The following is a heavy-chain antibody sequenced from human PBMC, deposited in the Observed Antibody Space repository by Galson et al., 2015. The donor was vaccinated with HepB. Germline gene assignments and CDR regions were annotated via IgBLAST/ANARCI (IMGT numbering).Heavy chain of an antibody. CDR2: IYWDDDK. J-gene: IGHJ3*02. V-gene: IGHV2-5*02. Sequence: PALVKPTQTLTLTCTFSGFSLSTSGVGVGWIRQPPGKALEWLALIYWDDDKRYSPSLKSRLTITKDTSKNQVVLTMTNMDPVDTATYYCAHRQDYDILTGYYPDAFDIWGQGTMVTVSS. CDR1: GFSLSTSGVG. D-gene: IGHD3-9*01. CDR3: AHRQDYDILTGYYPDAFDI.